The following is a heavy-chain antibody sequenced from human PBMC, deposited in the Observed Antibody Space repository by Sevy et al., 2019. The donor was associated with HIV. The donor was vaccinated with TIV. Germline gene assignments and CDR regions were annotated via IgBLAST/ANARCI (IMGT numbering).Heavy chain of an antibody. CDR1: GFTFGDYA. V-gene: IGHV3-49*04. D-gene: IGHD3-16*02. CDR2: IRSKAYGGTT. J-gene: IGHJ4*02. CDR3: TRGNDYVWGSYRSSKRNLDY. Sequence: GGSLRLSCTASGFTFGDYAMSWVRQAPGKGLEWVGFIRSKAYGGTTEYAASVKGRFTISRDDSKSIAYLQMNSLKTEDTAVDYCTRGNDYVWGSYRSSKRNLDYWGQGTLVTVSS.